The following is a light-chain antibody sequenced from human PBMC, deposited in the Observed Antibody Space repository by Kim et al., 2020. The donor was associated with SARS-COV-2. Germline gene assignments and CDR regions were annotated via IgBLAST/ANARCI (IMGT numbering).Light chain of an antibody. V-gene: IGLV3-19*01. J-gene: IGLJ2*01. Sequence: SSELTQDPAVSVALGQTVRITCQGDSLRSYYASWYQQKPGQAPVLVIYGKNNRPSGIPDRFSGSSSGNTASLTITGAQAENEADYYCNPLDSSGNNVVFG. CDR3: NPLDSSGNNVV. CDR1: SLRSYY. CDR2: GKN.